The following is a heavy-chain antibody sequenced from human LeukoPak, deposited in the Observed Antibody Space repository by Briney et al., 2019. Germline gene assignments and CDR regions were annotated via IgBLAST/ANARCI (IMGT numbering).Heavy chain of an antibody. Sequence: SETLSLTCTVSGGSISSYYWSWIRQPPGKGLEWIGSIYYSGSTYYNPSLKSRVTISVDTSKNQFSLKLSSVTAADAAVYYCASPMVRGVISYWGQGTLVTVSS. CDR1: GGSISSYY. J-gene: IGHJ4*02. CDR3: ASPMVRGVISY. CDR2: IYYSGST. D-gene: IGHD3-10*01. V-gene: IGHV4-39*01.